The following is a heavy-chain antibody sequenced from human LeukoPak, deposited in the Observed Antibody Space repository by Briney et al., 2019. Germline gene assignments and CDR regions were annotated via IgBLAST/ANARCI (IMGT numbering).Heavy chain of an antibody. J-gene: IGHJ4*02. D-gene: IGHD5-12*01. Sequence: PGGSLRLSCAASGFTFDDYGMSWVSQAPGKWLEWVSDINWNGGSTGYADSVKGRFTISRDNAKNSLYLQMNSLRAEDTASYYCARDRTYSGYNFDHWGQGTLVTVSS. CDR2: INWNGGST. CDR1: GFTFDDYG. V-gene: IGHV3-20*04. CDR3: ARDRTYSGYNFDH.